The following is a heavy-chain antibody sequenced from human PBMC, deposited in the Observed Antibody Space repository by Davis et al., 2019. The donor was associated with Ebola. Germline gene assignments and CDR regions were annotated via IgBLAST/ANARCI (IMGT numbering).Heavy chain of an antibody. CDR2: INPNSGGS. V-gene: IGHV1-2*02. D-gene: IGHD1-1*01. CDR1: GYTFTNHY. CDR3: ARLGSSNWNDY. Sequence: ASVKVSCKASGYTFTNHYTHWVRQAPGQGLEWMGWINPNSGGSNYAQNFQGRVTMTRDTSITTAYMDLSRLRSDDTAVYYCARLGSSNWNDYWGQGTLVTVSS. J-gene: IGHJ4*02.